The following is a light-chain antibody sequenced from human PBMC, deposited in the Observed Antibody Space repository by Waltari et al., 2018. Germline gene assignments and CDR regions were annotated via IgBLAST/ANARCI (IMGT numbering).Light chain of an antibody. V-gene: IGKV1-5*01. CDR1: HSINTY. CDR2: GAS. Sequence: DILMTQSPSTLSASVGDRVPITCRASHSINTYLAWYQQKPGKAPKLLIYGASTLESGVPGRFSGTGSGTEFTLTISSLQPDDFATYYCQRYNSYANTFGQGTKVDIK. J-gene: IGKJ2*01. CDR3: QRYNSYANT.